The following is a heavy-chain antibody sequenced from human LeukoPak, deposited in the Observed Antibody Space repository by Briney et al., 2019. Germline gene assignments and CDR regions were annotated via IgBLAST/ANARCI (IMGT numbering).Heavy chain of an antibody. CDR2: ISGSGGST. Sequence: GGSLRLSCPASGFTFSRYAMSWVRQAPGKGLEWVSAISGSGGSTYYADSVQGRVTISRDNSKNTLYVQMTGLSDEDTAVYYCAKGTYSSSLFYYYYYYMDVWGKGTTVTVSS. D-gene: IGHD6-13*01. V-gene: IGHV3-23*01. J-gene: IGHJ6*03. CDR1: GFTFSRYA. CDR3: AKGTYSSSLFYYYYYYMDV.